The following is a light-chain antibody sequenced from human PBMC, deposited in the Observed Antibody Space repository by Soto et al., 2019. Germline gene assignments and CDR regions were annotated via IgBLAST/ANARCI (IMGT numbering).Light chain of an antibody. V-gene: IGKV3-20*01. Sequence: EIVLTQSPGTLSLSPGERATLSCRASQSVTSSYLAWYQQKPGQAPRLVMYGASIRTSGIPDRFSGSGSGTDFTLTISRLEPEDLAVYYCQQYVRAPWTFGQGTKVEIK. CDR3: QQYVRAPWT. CDR2: GAS. CDR1: QSVTSSY. J-gene: IGKJ1*01.